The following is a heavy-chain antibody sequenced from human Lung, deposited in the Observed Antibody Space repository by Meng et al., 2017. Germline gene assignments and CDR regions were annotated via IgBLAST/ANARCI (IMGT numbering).Heavy chain of an antibody. Sequence: ESGPALGKPSQTLSLTCTVSGGSISSSNYYWSWIRQPPGKGLEWSGHIYNSGSTYYNPSLKSRITISVDTSKNQFSLKLSSVTAADTAVYYCARGQKGYFDLWGRGTLVTVSS. CDR2: IYNSGST. CDR3: ARGQKGYFDL. V-gene: IGHV4-30-4*01. J-gene: IGHJ2*01. CDR1: GGSISSSNYY.